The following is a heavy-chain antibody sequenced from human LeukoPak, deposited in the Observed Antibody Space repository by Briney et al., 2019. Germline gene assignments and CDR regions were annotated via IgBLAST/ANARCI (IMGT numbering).Heavy chain of an antibody. CDR1: RDTFSVDY. CDR2: INPSGGSN. Sequence: SRDTFSVDYMRCGPGAPQGGVGWGGGINPSGGSNSYAQKFQGRVTMTRDTSTSTVYMELSSVRSEDTAVYYCARGGSSSWPLHFDYWGQGTLVTVSS. D-gene: IGHD6-13*01. CDR3: ARGGSSSWPLHFDY. V-gene: IGHV1-46*01. J-gene: IGHJ4*02.